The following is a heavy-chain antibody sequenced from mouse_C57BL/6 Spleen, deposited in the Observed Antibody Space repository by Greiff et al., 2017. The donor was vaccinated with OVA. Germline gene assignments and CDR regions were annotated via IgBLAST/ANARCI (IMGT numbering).Heavy chain of an antibody. CDR2: IWCGGRS. V-gene: IGHV2-2*01. CDR3: ASYYDNANAMDD. Sequence: QVQLQQSGPGLVQPSQSLSITCTVSGFSLTSYGVHWVRQPPGTGLEWLGVIWCGGRSDSHAAFISRRSISKDNSQRQVFFKMNSLQADDTAIYYCASYYDNANAMDDWGKGTSVTFS. D-gene: IGHD2-4*01. CDR1: GFSLTSYG. J-gene: IGHJ4*01.